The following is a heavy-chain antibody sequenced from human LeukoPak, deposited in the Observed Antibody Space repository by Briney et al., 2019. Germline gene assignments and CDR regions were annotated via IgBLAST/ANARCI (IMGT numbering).Heavy chain of an antibody. D-gene: IGHD6-19*01. J-gene: IGHJ4*02. CDR3: ARDISSGWYDY. CDR1: GGTFSIYA. V-gene: IGHV1-69*05. Sequence: SVKVSCKASGGTFSIYAISWVRQAPGQGLEWMGGIIPIFGTANYAQKFQGRVTITTDESTSTAYMGLSSLRSEDTAVYYCARDISSGWYDYWGQGTLVTVSS. CDR2: IIPIFGTA.